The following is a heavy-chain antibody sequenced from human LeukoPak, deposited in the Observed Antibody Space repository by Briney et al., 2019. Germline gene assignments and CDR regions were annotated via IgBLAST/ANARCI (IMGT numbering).Heavy chain of an antibody. V-gene: IGHV3-23*01. J-gene: IGHJ6*02. Sequence: GGSLRLSCAASGFIFSSYSMSWVRQAPGKGLEWVSVITGSGGNTYYADSVKGRFTISKDNSKNTVYLQMSSLRVDDTAVYYRAKAASSSWPSYYYGMDVWGQGTTVTVSS. CDR3: AKAASSSWPSYYYGMDV. D-gene: IGHD6-13*01. CDR1: GFIFSSYS. CDR2: ITGSGGNT.